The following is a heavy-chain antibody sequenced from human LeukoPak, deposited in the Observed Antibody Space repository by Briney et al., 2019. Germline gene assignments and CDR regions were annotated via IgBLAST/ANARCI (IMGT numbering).Heavy chain of an antibody. D-gene: IGHD2-2*01. CDR1: GFTVSSNY. CDR2: TYSGGST. Sequence: GGSLRLSCAASGFTVSSNYMSWVRQAPGKGLEWVSVTYSGGSTYYADSVKGRFSISRDNSKNSLYLQMNSLRAEDTAVYYCAKDRSSSTSCSNYWGQGTLVTVSS. CDR3: AKDRSSSTSCSNY. V-gene: IGHV3-66*01. J-gene: IGHJ4*02.